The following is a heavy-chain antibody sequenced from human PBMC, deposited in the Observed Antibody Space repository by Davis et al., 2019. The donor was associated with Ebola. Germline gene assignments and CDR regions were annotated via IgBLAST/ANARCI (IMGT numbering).Heavy chain of an antibody. CDR3: AKEGDFWSGYYYYYYGMDV. D-gene: IGHD3-3*01. CDR2: ISYDGSNK. V-gene: IGHV3-30-3*01. J-gene: IGHJ6*02. CDR1: GFTFSSYA. Sequence: PGGSLRLSCAASGFTFSSYAMHWVRQAPGKGLEWVAVISYDGSNKYYADSVKGRFTISRDNSKNTLYLQMNSLRAEDTAVYYCAKEGDFWSGYYYYYYGMDVWGQGTTVTVSS.